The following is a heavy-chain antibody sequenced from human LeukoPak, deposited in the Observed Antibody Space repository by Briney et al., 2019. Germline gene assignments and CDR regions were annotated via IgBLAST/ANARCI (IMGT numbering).Heavy chain of an antibody. CDR3: ARLITMIVGNAFDI. Sequence: SETLSLTCTVSGGSISSGGYYWSWIRQHPGKGLEWIGYIYYSGSTYYNPSLKSRVTMSVDTSKNQFSLKLSSVTAADTAVYYCARLITMIVGNAFDIWGQGTMVTVSS. CDR1: GGSISSGGYY. V-gene: IGHV4-31*03. J-gene: IGHJ3*02. D-gene: IGHD3-22*01. CDR2: IYYSGST.